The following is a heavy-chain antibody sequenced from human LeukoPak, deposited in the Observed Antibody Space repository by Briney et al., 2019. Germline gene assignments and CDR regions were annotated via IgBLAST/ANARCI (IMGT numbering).Heavy chain of an antibody. CDR3: ARISGSIAARPPSPPFDY. CDR2: ISAYSGNT. J-gene: IGHJ4*02. D-gene: IGHD6-6*01. V-gene: IGHV1-18*01. CDR1: GYTFTSYG. Sequence: ASVKVSCKASGYTFTSYGISWVRQAPGQGLEWMGWISAYSGNTNYAQKLQGRVTMTTDTSTSTAYMELRSLRSDDTAVYYCARISGSIAARPPSPPFDYWGQGTLVTVSS.